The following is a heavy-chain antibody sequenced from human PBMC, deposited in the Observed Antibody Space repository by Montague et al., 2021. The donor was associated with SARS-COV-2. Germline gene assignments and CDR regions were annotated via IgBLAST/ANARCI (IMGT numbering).Heavy chain of an antibody. CDR3: ARELGHASSGYYSYLDY. CDR1: GGSISRYY. D-gene: IGHD3-22*01. V-gene: IGHV4-59*13. J-gene: IGHJ4*02. Sequence: SETLSLTCTVSGGSISRYYWSWIRQPPGKGLEWIGYIDYSGSTKYNPSLKSRVTISVDTSKNQFSLKLNSVTAADTAVYYCARELGHASSGYYSYLDYWGQGTLVTVSS. CDR2: IDYSGST.